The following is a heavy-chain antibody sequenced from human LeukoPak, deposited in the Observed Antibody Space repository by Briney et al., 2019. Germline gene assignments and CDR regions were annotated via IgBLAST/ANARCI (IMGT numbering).Heavy chain of an antibody. CDR1: GGSFSGYY. V-gene: IGHV4-34*01. J-gene: IGHJ6*03. D-gene: IGHD5-12*01. CDR2: IYYSGST. CDR3: ARGLRHYCYYMDV. Sequence: SETLSLTCAVYGGSFSGYYWSWIRQPPGKGLEWIGSIYYSGSTYYNPSLKSRVTISVDTSKNQFSLKLSSVTAADTAVYYCARGLRHYCYYMDVWGKGTTVTVSS.